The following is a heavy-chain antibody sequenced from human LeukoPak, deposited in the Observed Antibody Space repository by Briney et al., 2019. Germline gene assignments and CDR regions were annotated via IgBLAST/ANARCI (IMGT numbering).Heavy chain of an antibody. V-gene: IGHV4-31*03. D-gene: IGHD2-21*01. J-gene: IGHJ3*02. CDR2: IYYSGRT. CDR1: GGSISSGGYY. Sequence: SETLSLTCNVSGGSISSGGYYWNWIRQHPRKGLEWIGNIYYSGRTFYNPSLKSRVSISVDTSKNQFSLKLSSVTAADTAVYYCATLVTLAGAFDIWGQGTMVTVSS. CDR3: ATLVTLAGAFDI.